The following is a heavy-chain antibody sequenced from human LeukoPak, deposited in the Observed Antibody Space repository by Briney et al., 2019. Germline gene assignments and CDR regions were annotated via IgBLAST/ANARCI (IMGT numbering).Heavy chain of an antibody. Sequence: GGSLRISCAASSFAFSDYAMTWVRLAPGKGLEFVSSISGSGDTTYYADSVKGRFTIFRDNSKDTLYLQMDSLTADDTATYYCAKPYYYGSGSYYGNFLHWGQGTLVTVSS. CDR1: SFAFSDYA. V-gene: IGHV3-23*01. CDR3: AKPYYYGSGSYYGNFLH. CDR2: ISGSGDTT. J-gene: IGHJ4*02. D-gene: IGHD3-10*01.